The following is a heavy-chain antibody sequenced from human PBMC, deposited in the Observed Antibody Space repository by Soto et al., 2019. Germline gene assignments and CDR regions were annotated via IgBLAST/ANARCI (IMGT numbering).Heavy chain of an antibody. V-gene: IGHV3-33*01. CDR1: GFTFSSYG. CDR3: ARDKEYYDFWSGYFGPDYGMDV. CDR2: IWYDGSNK. J-gene: IGHJ6*02. D-gene: IGHD3-3*01. Sequence: QVQLVESGGGVVQPGRSLRLSCAASGFTFSSYGMHWVRQAPGKGLEWVAVIWYDGSNKYYADSVKGRFTISRDNSKNTLYLQMNSLRAEDTAVYYCARDKEYYDFWSGYFGPDYGMDVWGQGTTVTVSS.